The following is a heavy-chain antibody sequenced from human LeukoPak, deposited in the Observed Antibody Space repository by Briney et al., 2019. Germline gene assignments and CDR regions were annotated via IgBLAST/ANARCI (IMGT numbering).Heavy chain of an antibody. Sequence: PSETLSLTCTVSGGSISSGGYYWSWLRQHPGKGLEWIGYIYYSGSTYYNPSLKSRVTISVDTSKNQFSLKLSSVTAADTAVYYCARDSSYYYGMDVWGQGTTVTVSS. CDR2: IYYSGST. CDR1: GGSISSGGYY. CDR3: ARDSSYYYGMDV. V-gene: IGHV4-31*03. J-gene: IGHJ6*02.